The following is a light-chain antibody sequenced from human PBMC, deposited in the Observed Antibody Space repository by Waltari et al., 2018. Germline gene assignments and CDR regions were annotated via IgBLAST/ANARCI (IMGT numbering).Light chain of an antibody. CDR3: QQYNNWPPPT. CDR1: QSVASN. Sequence: EVVMTQSPALLSVSPGERATLPCRASQSVASNLAWYQQKPGQAPRLLIYGASTRATGIPARFSGSGSGTEFTLTISSMRSEDFALYYGQQYNNWPPPTFGGGTKVEIK. V-gene: IGKV3-15*01. CDR2: GAS. J-gene: IGKJ4*01.